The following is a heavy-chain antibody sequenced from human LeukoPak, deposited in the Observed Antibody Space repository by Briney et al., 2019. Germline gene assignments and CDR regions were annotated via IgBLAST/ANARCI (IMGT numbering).Heavy chain of an antibody. D-gene: IGHD4-17*01. J-gene: IGHJ2*01. CDR1: GGSISSYY. V-gene: IGHV4-59*08. CDR2: ISYSGST. CDR3: ARPIGDYGV. Sequence: SETLSLTCTVSGGSISSYYWNWFRQPPGKGLEWIGYISYSGSTNYNSSLKSRVTISVDTSKNQFSLKLSSVTAADTAVYYCARPIGDYGVWGRGTLVTVSS.